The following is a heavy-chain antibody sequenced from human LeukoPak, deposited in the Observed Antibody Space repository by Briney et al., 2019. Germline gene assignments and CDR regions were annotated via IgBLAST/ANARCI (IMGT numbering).Heavy chain of an antibody. V-gene: IGHV3-21*01. D-gene: IGHD2-2*01. CDR3: ARDCSRISCYADY. CDR1: GFTFSSYS. Sequence: GGSLRLSCAASGFTFSSYSMNWVRQAPGKGLEWVSSISGSSSYIYYVDSVKGRFTISRDNAKNSLYLQMNSLRAEDTAVYYCARDCSRISCYADYWGQGTLVTVSS. CDR2: ISGSSSYI. J-gene: IGHJ4*02.